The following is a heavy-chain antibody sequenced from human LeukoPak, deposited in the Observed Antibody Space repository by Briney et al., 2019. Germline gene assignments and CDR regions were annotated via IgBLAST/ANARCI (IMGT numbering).Heavy chain of an antibody. CDR1: GYTFTSYG. D-gene: IGHD2-2*01. J-gene: IGHJ5*02. Sequence: ASVKVSCKASGYTFTSYGTSWVRQAPGQGLEWMGWISAYNGNTNYAQKLQGRVTMTTDTSTSTAYMELRSLRSDDTAVYYCARGVYQLPSGSWFDPWGQGTLVTVSS. CDR2: ISAYNGNT. CDR3: ARGVYQLPSGSWFDP. V-gene: IGHV1-18*01.